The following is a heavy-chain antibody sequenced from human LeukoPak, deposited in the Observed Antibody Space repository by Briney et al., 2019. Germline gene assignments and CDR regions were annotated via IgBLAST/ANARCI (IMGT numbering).Heavy chain of an antibody. J-gene: IGHJ4*02. D-gene: IGHD5-12*01. CDR1: NYSISSGYY. V-gene: IGHV4-38-2*02. CDR2: IDHSGST. CDR3: ARGGKWPYYFDY. Sequence: SETLSLTYTVSNYSISSGYYWGWIRQPPGKGLEWIGSIDHSGSTYYNPSLKSRVTIPVDTSKNQFSLKLTSVTAADTAVYYCARGGKWPYYFDYWGQGTLVTVSS.